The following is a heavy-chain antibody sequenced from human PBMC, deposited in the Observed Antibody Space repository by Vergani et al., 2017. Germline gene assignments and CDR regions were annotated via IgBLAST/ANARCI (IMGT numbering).Heavy chain of an antibody. D-gene: IGHD5-24*01. CDR1: GDSITNGSYY. V-gene: IGHV4-61*02. J-gene: IGHJ5*02. CDR2: ISISGNT. CDR3: ARDQRWGHSLDR. Sequence: QVQLQESGPGLVKPSQTLSLTCSVSGDSITNGSYYWSWIRQPAAKGLEWIGRISISGNTDYNSSLKRRISMSVETSKNQFSLKVNSLTAADTAVYYCARDQRWGHSLDRWGQGTLVTVSS.